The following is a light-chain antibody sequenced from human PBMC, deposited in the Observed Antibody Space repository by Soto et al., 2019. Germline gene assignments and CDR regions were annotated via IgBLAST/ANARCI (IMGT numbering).Light chain of an antibody. J-gene: IGLJ1*01. CDR2: GNS. Sequence: QSALTQPPSVSGAPGQRVTISCTGSSSNIGAGYDVHWYQQLPGTAPKLLIYGNSNRPSGAPDRFSGSKSGTSASLAITGLQAEDEADYYCQSYDSSLSGYVFGTGTKVTAL. V-gene: IGLV1-40*01. CDR1: SSNIGAGYD. CDR3: QSYDSSLSGYV.